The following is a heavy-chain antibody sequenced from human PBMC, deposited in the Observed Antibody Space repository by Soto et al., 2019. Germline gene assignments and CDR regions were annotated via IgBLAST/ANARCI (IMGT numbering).Heavy chain of an antibody. CDR1: GFTFSSYA. CDR3: AKEPGESYYDSSGYSGY. D-gene: IGHD3-22*01. J-gene: IGHJ4*02. Sequence: EVQLLESGGGLVQPGGSLRLSCAASGFTFSSYAMSWVRQAPGKGLEWVSAISGSGGSTYYADSVKGRFTISRDNSKNTLYLQMNSLRAEDTAVYYCAKEPGESYYDSSGYSGYWGQGTLVTVSS. CDR2: ISGSGGST. V-gene: IGHV3-23*01.